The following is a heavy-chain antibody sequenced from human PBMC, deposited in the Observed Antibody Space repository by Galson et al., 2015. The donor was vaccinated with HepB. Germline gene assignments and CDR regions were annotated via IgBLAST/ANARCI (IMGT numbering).Heavy chain of an antibody. CDR2: ITGAGGAT. D-gene: IGHD2-2*01. J-gene: IGHJ5*02. CDR1: GFTFSNYA. V-gene: IGHV3-23*01. CDR3: AKKGCTPTSCTDNWFHP. Sequence: SLRLSCAASGFTFSNYAMTWVRQAPGKGLGWVSAITGAGGATYYADSVKGRFTISSDNSKNSLYLQMNSLTAEDTAVYYCAKKGCTPTSCTDNWFHPWGQGTLVTVSS.